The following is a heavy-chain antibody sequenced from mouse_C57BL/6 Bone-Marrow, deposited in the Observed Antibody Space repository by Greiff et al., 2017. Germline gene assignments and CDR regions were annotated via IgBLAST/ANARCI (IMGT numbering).Heavy chain of an antibody. CDR3: ARHYYGSRGYYFDY. V-gene: IGHV5-4*03. J-gene: IGHJ2*01. D-gene: IGHD1-1*01. Sequence: EVMLVESGGGLVKPGGSLKLSCAASGFTFSSYAMSWVRQTPEKRLEWVATISDGGSYTYYPDNVKGRFTISRDNAKNNLYLQMSHLKSEDTAMYYCARHYYGSRGYYFDYWGQGTTLTVSS. CDR1: GFTFSSYA. CDR2: ISDGGSYT.